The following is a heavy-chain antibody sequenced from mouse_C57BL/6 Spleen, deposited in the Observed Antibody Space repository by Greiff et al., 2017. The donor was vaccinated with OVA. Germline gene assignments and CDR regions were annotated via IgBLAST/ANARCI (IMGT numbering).Heavy chain of an antibody. D-gene: IGHD3-3*01. V-gene: IGHV5-9-1*02. CDR1: GFTFSSYA. Sequence: EVKLVESGEGLVKPGGSLKLSCAASGFTFSSYAMSWVRQTPEKRLEWVAYISSGGDYIYYADTVKGRFTISRDNARNTLYLQMSSLKSEDTAMDYCTRGDISYYAMDYWGQGTSVTVSS. CDR2: ISSGGDYI. CDR3: TRGDISYYAMDY. J-gene: IGHJ4*01.